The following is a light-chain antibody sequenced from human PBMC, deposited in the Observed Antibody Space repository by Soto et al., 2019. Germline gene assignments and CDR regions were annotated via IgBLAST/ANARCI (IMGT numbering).Light chain of an antibody. V-gene: IGKV1-9*01. Sequence: QLTQSPSSLSASVGDRVTITCRASQGISSCLAWYQQKPGKAPKLLIYAASTLQSGVPSRFSGSGSVTNFTLTISSLQPEDFAAFYCQQLNRYPYTFGQGTKLEIK. CDR1: QGISSC. J-gene: IGKJ2*01. CDR3: QQLNRYPYT. CDR2: AAS.